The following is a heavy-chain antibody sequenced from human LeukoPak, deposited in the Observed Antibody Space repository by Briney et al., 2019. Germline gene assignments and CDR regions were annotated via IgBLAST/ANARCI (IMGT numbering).Heavy chain of an antibody. J-gene: IGHJ4*02. CDR2: INTNTGNP. CDR1: GGTFSSYA. CDR3: AREVAPGGFDY. Sequence: GASVKVSCKASGGTFSSYAISWVRQAPGQGLEWMGWINTNTGNPTYAQGFTGRFVFSLDTSVSTAYLQISSLKAEDTALYYCAREVAPGGFDYWGQGTLVTVSS. V-gene: IGHV7-4-1*02. D-gene: IGHD4-23*01.